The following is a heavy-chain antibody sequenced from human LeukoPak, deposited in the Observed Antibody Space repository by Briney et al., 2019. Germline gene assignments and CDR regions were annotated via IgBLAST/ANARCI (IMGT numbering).Heavy chain of an antibody. CDR1: GYTFTSYG. V-gene: IGHV1-18*01. CDR3: ARDRRITMVRGIILFDY. Sequence: GASVKVSCKASGYTFTSYGISWVRQAPGQGLEWMGWISAYNGNTNYAQKLQGRVTMTTDTSTSTAYMELRSLRSDDTAVYYCARDRRITMVRGIILFDYWGQGTLVTVSS. J-gene: IGHJ4*02. D-gene: IGHD3-10*01. CDR2: ISAYNGNT.